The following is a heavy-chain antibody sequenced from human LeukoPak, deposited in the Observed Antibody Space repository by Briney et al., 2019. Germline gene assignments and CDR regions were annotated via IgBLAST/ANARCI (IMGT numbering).Heavy chain of an antibody. CDR1: GYTFTSYD. CDR3: ARVPSGGNKFDP. Sequence: AASVKVSCKASGYTFTSYDINWVRQAPGQGLEWMGWMNPNSANTGYAQKFQGRVTMTRNTSISTAYMELSSLRSEDTAVYYCARVPSGGNKFDPWGQGTLVTVSS. V-gene: IGHV1-8*01. J-gene: IGHJ5*02. CDR2: MNPNSANT. D-gene: IGHD6-25*01.